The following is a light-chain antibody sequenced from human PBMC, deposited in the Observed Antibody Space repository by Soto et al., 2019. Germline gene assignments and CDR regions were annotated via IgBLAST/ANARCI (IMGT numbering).Light chain of an antibody. Sequence: DIQMTQSPSSLSASVGDRVTITCRASQSISSYLNWYQQKPGKAPKLLIYAASTLQSGVPSRFSGSRSWTDFTLTISSLQPEDFAIYYCQQSYSSSITFGQGTRLEIK. V-gene: IGKV1-39*01. CDR1: QSISSY. J-gene: IGKJ5*01. CDR2: AAS. CDR3: QQSYSSSIT.